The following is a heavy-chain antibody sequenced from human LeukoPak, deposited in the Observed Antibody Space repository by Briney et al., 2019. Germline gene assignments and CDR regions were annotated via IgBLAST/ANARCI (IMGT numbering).Heavy chain of an antibody. V-gene: IGHV3-9*01. D-gene: IGHD3-10*01. Sequence: GRSLRLSCAASGFTFDDYAMHWVRQAPGKGLEWVSGISWNSGSIGYADSVKGRFTISRDNTKNSLYLQMNSLRAEDTALYYCAKGPRGYYYGSGSYLDPWGQGTLVTVSS. CDR2: ISWNSGSI. J-gene: IGHJ5*02. CDR1: GFTFDDYA. CDR3: AKGPRGYYYGSGSYLDP.